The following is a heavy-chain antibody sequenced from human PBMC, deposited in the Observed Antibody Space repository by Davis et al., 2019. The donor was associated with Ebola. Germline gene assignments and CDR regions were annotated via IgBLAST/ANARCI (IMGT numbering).Heavy chain of an antibody. CDR3: ARDAWYYDSSGYYGGGLMDV. Sequence: PGGSLRLSCAASGFTFSSYGMHWVRQAPGKGLEWVAVIWYDGSNKYYADSVKGRFTISRDNSKNTLYLQMNSLRAEDTAVYYCARDAWYYDSSGYYGGGLMDVWGKGTTVTVSS. D-gene: IGHD3-22*01. V-gene: IGHV3-33*01. J-gene: IGHJ6*04. CDR1: GFTFSSYG. CDR2: IWYDGSNK.